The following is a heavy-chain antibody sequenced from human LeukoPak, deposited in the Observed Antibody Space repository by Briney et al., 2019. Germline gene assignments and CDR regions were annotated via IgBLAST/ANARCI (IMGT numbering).Heavy chain of an antibody. V-gene: IGHV3-30*02. J-gene: IGHJ4*02. Sequence: GGSLRLSCAASGFTFSSYGIHWVRQAPGKGLEWVALIQNDGNNKFYADSVKGRFTISRDNSENTLYLQMNSLRTEDTAIYHCAKDEIQGVVGAGPGYWGQGTLVTVSS. CDR1: GFTFSSYG. CDR3: AKDEIQGVVGAGPGY. CDR2: IQNDGNNK. D-gene: IGHD1-26*01.